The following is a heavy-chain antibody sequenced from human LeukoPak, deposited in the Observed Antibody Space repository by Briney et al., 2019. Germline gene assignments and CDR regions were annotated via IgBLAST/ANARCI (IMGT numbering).Heavy chain of an antibody. D-gene: IGHD3-22*01. V-gene: IGHV3-11*01. Sequence: GRSLRLSCVASGFNFRDYYMGWIRQAPGKRLEWVSYSSSSGSTIYYAASVKGRFSISRDNAKNSLYLQMNSLRTEDTAVYSCARYYYDSSGYYYFDYWGQGTLVTVSS. CDR3: ARYYYDSSGYYYFDY. CDR1: GFNFRDYY. CDR2: SSSSGSTI. J-gene: IGHJ4*02.